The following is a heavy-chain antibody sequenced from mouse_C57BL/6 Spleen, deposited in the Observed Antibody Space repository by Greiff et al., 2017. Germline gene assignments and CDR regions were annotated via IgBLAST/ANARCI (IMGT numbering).Heavy chain of an antibody. Sequence: QVQLQQPGAELVMPGASVKLSCKASGYTFTSYWMHWVKQRPGQGLEWIGKIHPSDSYTNYNQKFKGKYTLTVDKSSSTAYLRLSSRTAEDSAVYYCARGGTGYAMDYWGQGTSVTVSS. CDR2: IHPSDSYT. CDR3: ARGGTGYAMDY. V-gene: IGHV1-69*01. J-gene: IGHJ4*01. CDR1: GYTFTSYW. D-gene: IGHD4-1*01.